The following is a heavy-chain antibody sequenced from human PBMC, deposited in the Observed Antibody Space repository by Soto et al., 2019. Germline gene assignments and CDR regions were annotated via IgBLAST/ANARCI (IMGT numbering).Heavy chain of an antibody. J-gene: IGHJ6*02. CDR2: ISSSSSYI. CDR1: GFTFSSYS. CDR3: ATQFMYYDSSGPHSPYYYGTDV. Sequence: GGSLRLSCAASGFTFSSYSMNWVRQAPGKGLEWVSSISSSSSYIYYADSVKGRFTISRDNAKNSLYLQMNSLRAEDTAVYYCATQFMYYDSSGPHSPYYYGTDVWGQGTTVTVSS. D-gene: IGHD3-22*01. V-gene: IGHV3-21*01.